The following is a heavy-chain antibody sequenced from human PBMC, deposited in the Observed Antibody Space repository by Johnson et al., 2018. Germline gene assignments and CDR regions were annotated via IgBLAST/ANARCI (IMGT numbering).Heavy chain of an antibody. Sequence: QVQLQESGPGLVKPSQTLSLTCTVSGGSISSGSYYWSWIRQPAGKGLEWIGRIYTSGSTNYNPSLKSRVTISVNTSKNQFSLKLSSVTAADTAVYYCARGHRIAGDAFDIWGQGTMVTVSS. CDR2: IYTSGST. D-gene: IGHD1-26*01. CDR1: GGSISSGSYY. CDR3: ARGHRIAGDAFDI. J-gene: IGHJ3*02. V-gene: IGHV4-61*02.